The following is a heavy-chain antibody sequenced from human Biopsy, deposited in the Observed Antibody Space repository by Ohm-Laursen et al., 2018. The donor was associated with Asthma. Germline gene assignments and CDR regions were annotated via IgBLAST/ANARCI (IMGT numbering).Heavy chain of an antibody. CDR1: PGSINDYY. D-gene: IGHD6-13*01. J-gene: IGHJ5*02. Sequence: PSQILSLTCTVSPGSINDYYWNWIRQFPGKGLEWIGYVHSSGSTRFNPSLKSQVTVSVDTSVDQVSLKLSSVSAADTAIYYCARATSTWSQSGPHFFDHWGPGTLVTVSS. V-gene: IGHV4-59*01. CDR3: ARATSTWSQSGPHFFDH. CDR2: VHSSGST.